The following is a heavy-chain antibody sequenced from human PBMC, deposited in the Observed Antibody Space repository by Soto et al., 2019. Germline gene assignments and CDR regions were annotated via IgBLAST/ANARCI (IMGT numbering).Heavy chain of an antibody. CDR3: ATGRYDFWSGYRRYAFDI. V-gene: IGHV1-24*01. J-gene: IGHJ3*02. CDR1: GYTLTELS. Sequence: GASVKVSCKVSGYTLTELSMHWVRQAPGKGLEWMGGFDPEDGETIYAQKFQGRVTMTEDTSTDTAYMELSSLRSEDTAVYYCATGRYDFWSGYRRYAFDIWGQGTMVTVSS. CDR2: FDPEDGET. D-gene: IGHD3-3*01.